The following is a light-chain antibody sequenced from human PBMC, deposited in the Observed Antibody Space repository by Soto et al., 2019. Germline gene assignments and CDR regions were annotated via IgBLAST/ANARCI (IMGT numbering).Light chain of an antibody. CDR1: QSINSF. CDR2: GAS. V-gene: IGKV3-15*01. CDR3: QQYNKLRT. J-gene: IGKJ1*01. Sequence: ETVMTQSPATLSVSPGETATLSCRASQSINSFLVWYQQKPGQAPRLLIYGASTRATGIPARFSGGGSGTEFTLTISSLQSEDFAFYYCQQYNKLRTFGQGTKLEIK.